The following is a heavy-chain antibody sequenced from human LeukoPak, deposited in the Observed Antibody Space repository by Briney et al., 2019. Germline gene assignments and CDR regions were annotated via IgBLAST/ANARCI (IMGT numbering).Heavy chain of an antibody. CDR2: IYHSGST. Sequence: PSETLSLTCAVSGYSISSGYYWGWIRQPPGKGLEWIGSIYHSGSTYYNPSLKSRVTISVDTSKNQFSLKLSSVTAADTAVHYCARLGIVVVPAAINWFDPWGQGTLVTVSS. V-gene: IGHV4-38-2*01. CDR3: ARLGIVVVPAAINWFDP. CDR1: GYSISSGYY. J-gene: IGHJ5*02. D-gene: IGHD2-2*01.